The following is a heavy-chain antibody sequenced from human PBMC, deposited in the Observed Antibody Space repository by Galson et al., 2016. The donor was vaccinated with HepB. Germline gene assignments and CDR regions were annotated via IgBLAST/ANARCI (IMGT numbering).Heavy chain of an antibody. CDR2: IYYSVIT. J-gene: IGHJ3*02. Sequence: EPLSLTCTVSGGSVSSSIYYWNWIRQPPGKGLEWIGYIYYSVITNYNPSLKSRVTISVDTSKNQFSLNLSSVIAAGTAVYYCARVSGNAFDIWGHGTMVTVSS. CDR1: GGSVSSSIYY. V-gene: IGHV4-61*01. CDR3: ARVSGNAFDI.